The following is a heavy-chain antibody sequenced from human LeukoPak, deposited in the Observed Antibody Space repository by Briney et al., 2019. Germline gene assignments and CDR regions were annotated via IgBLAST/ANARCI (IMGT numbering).Heavy chain of an antibody. CDR3: ARDSAGNDY. D-gene: IGHD6-13*01. CDR2: IKQDGSEK. V-gene: IGHV3-7*01. CDR1: GFTFSTYW. J-gene: IGHJ4*02. Sequence: GGSLRLSCAASGFTFSTYWMSWVRPAPGKGLEWVGNIKQDGSEKYYVDSVKGRFTISRDNAKNSLYLQMNSLRAEDTAMYYCARDSAGNDYWGQGTLVTVSS.